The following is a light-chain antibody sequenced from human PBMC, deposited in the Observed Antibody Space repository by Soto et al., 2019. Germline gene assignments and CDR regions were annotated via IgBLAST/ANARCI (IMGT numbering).Light chain of an antibody. Sequence: EIVMTQSPVTLSVSPGERATLSCRASQSMGSNLAWYQQKPGQAPRLLIYGASTRATGIPARFSGSGSGTEFSLTITSLQSEDFAVYYCQQYHNWPRTVGQGTKVDIK. CDR3: QQYHNWPRT. J-gene: IGKJ1*01. CDR2: GAS. V-gene: IGKV3-15*01. CDR1: QSMGSN.